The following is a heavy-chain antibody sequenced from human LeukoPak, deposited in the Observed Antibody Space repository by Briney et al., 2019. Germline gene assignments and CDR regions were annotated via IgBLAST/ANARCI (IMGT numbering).Heavy chain of an antibody. Sequence: QPGGSLRLSCAASGFTFSSYGMHWVRQAPGKGLEWVAVIWYDGSNKYYADSVKGRFTISRDNSKNTLYLQMNSLRAEDTAVYYCARNAPQIAAAGYFDYWGQGALVTVSS. J-gene: IGHJ4*02. V-gene: IGHV3-33*01. CDR3: ARNAPQIAAAGYFDY. D-gene: IGHD6-13*01. CDR2: IWYDGSNK. CDR1: GFTFSSYG.